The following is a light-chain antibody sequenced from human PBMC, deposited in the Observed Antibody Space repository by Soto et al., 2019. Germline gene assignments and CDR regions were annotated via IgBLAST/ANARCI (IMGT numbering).Light chain of an antibody. CDR2: SAS. Sequence: DIHLTHSPYTLSASVGDRVTIPCRGSQSISSWLAWYQQKPGKAPYLLIYSASSLQSGVPSRFSGSGSGTDFTLTISRLEPEDFAVYYCQQYGSSPLWTFGQGTKVDIK. CDR1: QSISSW. J-gene: IGKJ1*01. V-gene: IGKV1-5*01. CDR3: QQYGSSPLWT.